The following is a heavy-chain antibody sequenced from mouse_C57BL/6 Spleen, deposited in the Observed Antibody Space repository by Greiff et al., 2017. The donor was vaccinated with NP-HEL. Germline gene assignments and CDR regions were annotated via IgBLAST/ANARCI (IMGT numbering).Heavy chain of an antibody. CDR3: ARHGWAGYYGHDLDY. CDR1: GYTFTEYT. V-gene: IGHV1-62-2*01. J-gene: IGHJ2*01. D-gene: IGHD1-1*01. Sequence: VQLQQSGAELVKPGASVKLSCKASGYTFTEYTIHWVKQRSGQGLEWIGWFYPGSGSIKYKEKFKDKATLTADNSSSTVYMELSRMTSEDSAVYVCARHGWAGYYGHDLDYWGQGTTLTVSS. CDR2: FYPGSGSI.